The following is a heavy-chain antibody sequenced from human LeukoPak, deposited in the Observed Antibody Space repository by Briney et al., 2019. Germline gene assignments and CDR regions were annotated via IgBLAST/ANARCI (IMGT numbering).Heavy chain of an antibody. CDR1: GFTFDDYA. D-gene: IGHD6-13*01. Sequence: SGGSLRLSCAASGFTFDDYAMHWVRQAPGKGLEWVSGISWNSGSIGYADSVKGRFTISRDNAKNSLYLQMNSLRAEDTALYYCAKVSEPNSSSCHDFDYWGQGTLVTVSS. CDR2: ISWNSGSI. V-gene: IGHV3-9*01. CDR3: AKVSEPNSSSCHDFDY. J-gene: IGHJ4*02.